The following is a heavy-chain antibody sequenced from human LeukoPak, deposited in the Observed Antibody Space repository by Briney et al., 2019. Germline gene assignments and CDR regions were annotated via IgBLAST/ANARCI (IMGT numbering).Heavy chain of an antibody. CDR3: ARDRYCNGGSCYEYIY. Sequence: GGSLRLSCAASGFTVSSNYMSWIRQAPGKGLEWVSVIYSGGSTYYADSVKGRFTISRDNSKNTLYLHMNNLRAEDTAVYYCARDRYCNGGSCYEYIYWGQGTLVTVSS. V-gene: IGHV3-66*01. CDR1: GFTVSSNY. CDR2: IYSGGST. D-gene: IGHD2-15*01. J-gene: IGHJ4*02.